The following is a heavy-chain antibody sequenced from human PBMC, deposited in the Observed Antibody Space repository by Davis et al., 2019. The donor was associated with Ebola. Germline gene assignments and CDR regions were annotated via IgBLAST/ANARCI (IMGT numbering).Heavy chain of an antibody. D-gene: IGHD5-12*01. CDR1: GFTFSVYY. CDR2: ISSSASYK. V-gene: IGHV3-11*05. J-gene: IGHJ4*02. Sequence: GESLKISCAASGFTFSVYYMSWIRQAPGKGPEWVSSISSSASYKNYADSVKGRFTISRHSSENTVFLQMNSLRPDDTAVYYCARDPPQSGGYVWGQGTLVTVSS. CDR3: ARDPPQSGGYV.